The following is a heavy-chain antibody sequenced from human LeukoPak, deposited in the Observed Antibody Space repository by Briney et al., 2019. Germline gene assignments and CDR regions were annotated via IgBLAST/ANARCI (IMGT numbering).Heavy chain of an antibody. Sequence: GESLRLSCAASGFTFDDYAMHWVWRAPGKGLEWVSGISWNSGSIGYADSVKGRFTISRDNARNSLYLQMNSLRAEDTALYYCAKDPDYDILTGWNYFDYWGQRTLVTVSS. D-gene: IGHD3-9*01. V-gene: IGHV3-9*01. CDR2: ISWNSGSI. CDR3: AKDPDYDILTGWNYFDY. CDR1: GFTFDDYA. J-gene: IGHJ4*02.